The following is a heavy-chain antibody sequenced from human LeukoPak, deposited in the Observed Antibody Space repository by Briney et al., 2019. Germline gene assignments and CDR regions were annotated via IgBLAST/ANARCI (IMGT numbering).Heavy chain of an antibody. CDR3: FLWHDVESRDY. J-gene: IGHJ4*02. V-gene: IGHV4-34*01. CDR2: ISHRGNT. Sequence: PSETLSLTCAVYGGSFSGYDCHWMRQPPGKGLEWIGEISHRGNTNYYPSLKSRLTISLDTSKTQFPLPLSSATAADTAMYYCFLWHDVESRDYWGEGTLVTVSS. CDR1: GGSFSGYD. D-gene: IGHD1-1*01.